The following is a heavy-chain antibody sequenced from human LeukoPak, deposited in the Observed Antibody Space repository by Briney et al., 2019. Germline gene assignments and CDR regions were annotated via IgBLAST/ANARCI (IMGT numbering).Heavy chain of an antibody. CDR2: INPNSGDT. D-gene: IGHD2-21*02. V-gene: IGHV1-2*02. CDR3: ARVVVVTAIIFDY. J-gene: IGHJ4*02. Sequence: ASVKVFCKASGYTFTDYYMHWVRQAPGQGLEWMGWINPNSGDTNYAQKFQGRVTMTRDTSITTAYMELSRLRSDDTAVYYCARVVVVTAIIFDYWGQGTLVTVSS. CDR1: GYTFTDYY.